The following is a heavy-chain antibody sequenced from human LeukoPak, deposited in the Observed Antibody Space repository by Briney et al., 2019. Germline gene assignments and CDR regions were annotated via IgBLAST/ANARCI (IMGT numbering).Heavy chain of an antibody. CDR3: TRQLSWASDTGDS. Sequence: SETLSLTCNVSGGSISGSRRYWGWVRQPPGGGLEGIGSIRYIGTTYYNPPLQSRLTISVDNSQNQFSLKLKSVTAADTSMYYCTRQLSWASDTGDSWGQGTLVTVSS. D-gene: IGHD6-13*01. J-gene: IGHJ5*01. CDR2: IRYIGTT. CDR1: GGSISGSRRY. V-gene: IGHV4-39*01.